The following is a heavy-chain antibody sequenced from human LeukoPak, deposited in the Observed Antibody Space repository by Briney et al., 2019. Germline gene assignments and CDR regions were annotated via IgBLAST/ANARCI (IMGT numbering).Heavy chain of an antibody. CDR2: ISDNSGRT. CDR3: AKDQGEGYDLGYY. Sequence: GGSLRLSCAASGFSFRTYAMSWVRQAPGKGLEWVSAISDNSGRTYYADSVKGRFTISRDNSKNTLFVQMNSLRAEDTAVYYCAKDQGEGYDLGYYWGQGTLVTVSS. CDR1: GFSFRTYA. J-gene: IGHJ4*02. V-gene: IGHV3-23*01. D-gene: IGHD5-12*01.